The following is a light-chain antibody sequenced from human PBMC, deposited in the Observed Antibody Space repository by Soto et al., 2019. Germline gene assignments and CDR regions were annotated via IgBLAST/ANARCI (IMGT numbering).Light chain of an antibody. V-gene: IGKV3-20*01. CDR2: GAS. CDR1: QSVSNNY. CDR3: QQYGGSPIT. Sequence: EIVLTQSPGTLSLSPGERATLSCRASQSVSNNYLAWYQQKPGQAPRLLIYGASSRASGVPVRFSGSGSGTDFTLTISRLEPEDFALYYYQQYGGSPITFGLGTRLEIK. J-gene: IGKJ5*01.